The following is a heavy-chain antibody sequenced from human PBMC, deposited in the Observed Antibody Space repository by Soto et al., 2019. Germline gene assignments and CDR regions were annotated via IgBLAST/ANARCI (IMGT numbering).Heavy chain of an antibody. V-gene: IGHV1-18*01. J-gene: IGHJ5*02. D-gene: IGHD3-9*01. Sequence: ASVKVSCKASGYTFTSYGNSWVRQAPGQGPEWMGWISAYNGNTNYAQKLQGRVTKTTDTSTSTAYMELRSLRSDDTAVYYCARDPTPQYYDILAGYYGWFDPWGQGTLVTDSS. CDR1: GYTFTSYG. CDR3: ARDPTPQYYDILAGYYGWFDP. CDR2: ISAYNGNT.